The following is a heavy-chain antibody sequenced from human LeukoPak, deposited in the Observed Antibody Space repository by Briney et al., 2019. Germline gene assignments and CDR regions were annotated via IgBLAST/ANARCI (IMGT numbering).Heavy chain of an antibody. J-gene: IGHJ5*02. CDR1: GGSISSYY. D-gene: IGHD1-14*01. CDR3: ARMAPEYWFDP. Sequence: PSETLSLTCTVSGGSISSYYWSWIRQPPGKGLEWIGYIYYSGSTNYNPSLKSRVTISVDTSKNQFSLKLGSVTAADTAVYYCARMAPEYWFDPWGQGTLVTVSS. CDR2: IYYSGST. V-gene: IGHV4-59*01.